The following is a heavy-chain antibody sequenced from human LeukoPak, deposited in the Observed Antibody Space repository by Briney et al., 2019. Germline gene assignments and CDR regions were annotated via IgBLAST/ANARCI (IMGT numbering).Heavy chain of an antibody. CDR1: GGSFSGYY. V-gene: IGHV4-34*01. CDR2: INHSGST. CDR3: ARVPLLGAFDI. J-gene: IGHJ3*02. Sequence: SETLSLTCAVYGGSFSGYYWSWIRQPPGKGLEWIGEINHSGSTNYNPSLKSRVTISVDTSKNQFSLKLSSVTAADTAVYYCARVPLLGAFDIWGQGTMVTVSS. D-gene: IGHD3-10*01.